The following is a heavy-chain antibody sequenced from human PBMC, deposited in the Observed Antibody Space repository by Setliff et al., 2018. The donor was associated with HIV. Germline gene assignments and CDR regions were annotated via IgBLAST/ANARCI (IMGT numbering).Heavy chain of an antibody. CDR3: ARGGSNSWSPFDY. CDR2: INSDGSST. CDR1: GFTFSGYW. J-gene: IGHJ4*02. D-gene: IGHD6-13*01. Sequence: PGGSLRLSCAASGFTFSGYWMHWVRQAPGKGLVWVSRINSDGSSTTYADSVKGRFTISRDNAKNTLYLQMNSLRAEETAVYYCARGGSNSWSPFDYWGQGTLVTVSS. V-gene: IGHV3-74*01.